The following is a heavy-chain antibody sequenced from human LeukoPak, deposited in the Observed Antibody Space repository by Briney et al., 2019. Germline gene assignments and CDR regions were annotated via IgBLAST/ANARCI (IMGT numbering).Heavy chain of an antibody. J-gene: IGHJ4*02. D-gene: IGHD1-14*01. Sequence: SVKVSCKASGGTFSSYAISWVRQAPGQGLEWMGGIIPIFGTANYAQKFQGRVTITADESTSTAYMELSSLRSEDTAVYYCVRSGPIANQFCFDYWGQGTLVTVSS. CDR3: VRSGPIANQFCFDY. CDR2: IIPIFGTA. CDR1: GGTFSSYA. V-gene: IGHV1-69*13.